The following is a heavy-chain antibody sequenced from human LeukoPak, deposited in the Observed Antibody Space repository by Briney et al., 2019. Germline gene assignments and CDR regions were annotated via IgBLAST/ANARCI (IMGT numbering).Heavy chain of an antibody. V-gene: IGHV3-30*18. CDR1: GFTFSTYA. CDR3: AKAYCTGGSCHGRYYYGMDV. D-gene: IGHD2-15*01. Sequence: GSSLRLSCAASGFTFSTYAIHWVRQPPPKGPEWLAVISYDGSTRYYADSVKGRFTISRDNSKNTMYLQMDSLRPEDTAVFYCAKAYCTGGSCHGRYYYGMDVWGQGTTVTVSS. CDR2: ISYDGSTR. J-gene: IGHJ6*02.